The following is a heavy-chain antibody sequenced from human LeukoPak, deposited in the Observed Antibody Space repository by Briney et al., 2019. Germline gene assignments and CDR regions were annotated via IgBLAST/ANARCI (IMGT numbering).Heavy chain of an antibody. Sequence: SETLSLTCTVSGGSISSYYWSWIRQPPGKGLEWIGYIYYSGSTSYNPSLKSRVTISVDTSKNQFSLKLRSVTAAGTAVYYCARYSGSYPHDAFEIWGQGTMVTVSS. D-gene: IGHD1-26*01. J-gene: IGHJ3*02. CDR1: GGSISSYY. CDR3: ARYSGSYPHDAFEI. V-gene: IGHV4-59*01. CDR2: IYYSGST.